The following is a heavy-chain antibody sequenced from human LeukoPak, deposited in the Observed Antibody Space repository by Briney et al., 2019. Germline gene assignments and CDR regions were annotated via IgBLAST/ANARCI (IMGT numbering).Heavy chain of an antibody. CDR2: IGIDSGNT. CDR3: ARDYKYAFDN. CDR1: GFTFRDYS. D-gene: IGHD5-24*01. Sequence: GGSLRLSCAASGFTFRDYSMNWVRQAPGKGLEWISYIGIDSGNTNYADSVKGRFTISGDKAKNSLYLQMNSLRVEDTAVYYCARDYKYAFDNWGQGTLVTVSS. J-gene: IGHJ4*02. V-gene: IGHV3-48*01.